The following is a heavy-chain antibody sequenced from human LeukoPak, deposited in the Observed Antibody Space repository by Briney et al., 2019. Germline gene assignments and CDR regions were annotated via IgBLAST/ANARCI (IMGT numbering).Heavy chain of an antibody. J-gene: IGHJ6*02. V-gene: IGHV3-23*01. D-gene: IGHD3-3*01. CDR3: AKDFLVYYYGMDV. Sequence: PGGSLRLSCAASGFTFSSYAMSWVRQAPGKGLEWISAISGSGGSTYYADSVKGRFTISRDNSKNTLYLQMNSLRAEDTAVYYCAKDFLVYYYGMDVWGQGTTVTVSS. CDR2: ISGSGGST. CDR1: GFTFSSYA.